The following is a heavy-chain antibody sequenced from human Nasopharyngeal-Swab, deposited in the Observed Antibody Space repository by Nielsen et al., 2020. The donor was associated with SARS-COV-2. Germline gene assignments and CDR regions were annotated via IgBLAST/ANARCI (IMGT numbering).Heavy chain of an antibody. CDR1: GYSFTSYW. V-gene: IGHV5-51*01. CDR2: IFPGDSDT. CDR3: ARPARTTTYYGSSGYHDGFDY. J-gene: IGHJ4*02. D-gene: IGHD3-22*01. Sequence: GESLKISCKGSGYSFTSYWIGWVRQMPGKGLEWMRIIFPGDSDTRYSPSFQGQVTISADKSISTAYLQWRSLKASDTAMYYCARPARTTTYYGSSGYHDGFDYWGQGTLVTVSS.